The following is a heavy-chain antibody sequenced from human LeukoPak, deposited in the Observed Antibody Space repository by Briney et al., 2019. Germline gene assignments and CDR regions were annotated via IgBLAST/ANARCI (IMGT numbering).Heavy chain of an antibody. D-gene: IGHD3-22*01. Sequence: ASVKVSCKASGYTFTSYGISWVRQAPGQGLEWMGWISAYNGNTNYAQKLQGRVTMTTDTSTSTAYMELRSLRSDDTAVYYCARDQYYDSKGWFDPWGQGTLVTVSS. CDR1: GYTFTSYG. CDR3: ARDQYYDSKGWFDP. J-gene: IGHJ5*02. CDR2: ISAYNGNT. V-gene: IGHV1-18*01.